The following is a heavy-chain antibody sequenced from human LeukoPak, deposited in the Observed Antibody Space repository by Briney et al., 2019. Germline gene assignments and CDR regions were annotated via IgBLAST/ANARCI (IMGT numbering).Heavy chain of an antibody. D-gene: IGHD1-26*01. J-gene: IGHJ6*02. CDR1: GYTFTGYY. V-gene: IGHV1-2*02. CDR2: INPNSGGT. Sequence: ASVKVSCKASGYTFTGYYMHWVRQAPGQGLEWMGWINPNSGGTNYAQKFQGRVTMTRDTSISTAYMELSRLRSDDTAVYYCAGESTSTYYYYYYGMDVWGQGTTVTVSS. CDR3: AGESTSTYYYYYYGMDV.